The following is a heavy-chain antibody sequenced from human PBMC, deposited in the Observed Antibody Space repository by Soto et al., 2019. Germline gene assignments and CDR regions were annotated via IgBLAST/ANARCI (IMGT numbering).Heavy chain of an antibody. CDR2: IVVGSGNT. CDR3: AAGGIRDGYNSYFDY. CDR1: GFTFTSSA. J-gene: IGHJ4*02. D-gene: IGHD5-12*01. V-gene: IGHV1-58*01. Sequence: ASVKVSCKASGFTFTSSAVQWVRQARGQRLEWIGWIVVGSGNTNYAQKFQERVTITRDMSTSTAYMELSSLRSEDTAVYYCAAGGIRDGYNSYFDYWGQGTLVTVSS.